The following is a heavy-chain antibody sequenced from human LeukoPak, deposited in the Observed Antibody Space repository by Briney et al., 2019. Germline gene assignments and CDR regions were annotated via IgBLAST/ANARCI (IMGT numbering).Heavy chain of an antibody. CDR3: AKVKGRGYNWNYYFDY. V-gene: IGHV3-23*01. CDR2: ISGSCGST. J-gene: IGHJ4*02. CDR1: GFSFSSYA. Sequence: GGSLRLSCAASGFSFSSYAMSWVRQAPGKGLEWVSAISGSCGSTYYADSVKGRFTISRDNSKNTLYLQMNSLRAEDTAVYYCAKVKGRGYNWNYYFDYWGQGTLVTVSS. D-gene: IGHD1-7*01.